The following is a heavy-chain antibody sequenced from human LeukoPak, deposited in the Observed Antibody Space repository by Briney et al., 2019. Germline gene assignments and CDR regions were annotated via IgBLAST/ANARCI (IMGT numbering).Heavy chain of an antibody. Sequence: PGGSLRLSCAASGFAFSVYWMSWVRQAPGKGLEWVANIKQDGSEKYYVDSVKGRFTTSRDNAGNSLYLQVNSLRAEDTAVYYCASLYDYGGNSDFDYWGQGTLVAVSS. D-gene: IGHD4-23*01. CDR2: IKQDGSEK. CDR1: GFAFSVYW. J-gene: IGHJ4*02. CDR3: ASLYDYGGNSDFDY. V-gene: IGHV3-7*01.